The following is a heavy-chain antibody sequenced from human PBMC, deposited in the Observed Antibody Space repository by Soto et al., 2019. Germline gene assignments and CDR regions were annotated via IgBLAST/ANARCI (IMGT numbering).Heavy chain of an antibody. J-gene: IGHJ3*02. D-gene: IGHD3-10*01. CDR1: GFTFSNAW. Sequence: EVQLVESGGGLVKPGGSLRLSCAASGFTFSNAWMSWVRQAPGKGLEWVGRIKSKTDGGTTDYAAPVKGRFTISRDDSKNTLYLQMNSLKTENTAVYYCTTDPWFGEYDDAFDIWGQGTMVTVSS. V-gene: IGHV3-15*01. CDR2: IKSKTDGGTT. CDR3: TTDPWFGEYDDAFDI.